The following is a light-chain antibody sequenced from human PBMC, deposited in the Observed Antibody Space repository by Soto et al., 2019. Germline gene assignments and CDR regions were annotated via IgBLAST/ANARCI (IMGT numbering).Light chain of an antibody. CDR2: DAS. J-gene: IGKJ4*01. CDR3: HQYATSPLN. V-gene: IGKV3-20*01. CDR1: QSVGRDY. Sequence: PGEGVTLSCRASQSVGRDYLAWYQQKPGQAPRLVIYDASTRATDIPDRFSGSGSGTDFTLTISRLEPEDFAVYFCHQYATSPLNFGGGTTVEIK.